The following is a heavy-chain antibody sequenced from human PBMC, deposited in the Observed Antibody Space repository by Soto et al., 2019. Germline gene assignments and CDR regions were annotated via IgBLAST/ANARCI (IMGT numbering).Heavy chain of an antibody. CDR2: IYYSGST. J-gene: IGHJ3*02. V-gene: IGHV4-30-4*01. D-gene: IGHD3-9*01. CDR1: GGSISSGDYY. CDR3: ARLYYDILTGYYSGGAFDI. Sequence: SETLSLTCTVSGGSISSGDYYWSWIRQPPGKGLEWIGYIYYSGSTYYNPSLKSRVTISVDTSKNQFSLKLSSVTAADTAVYYCARLYYDILTGYYSGGAFDIWGQGTMVTVSS.